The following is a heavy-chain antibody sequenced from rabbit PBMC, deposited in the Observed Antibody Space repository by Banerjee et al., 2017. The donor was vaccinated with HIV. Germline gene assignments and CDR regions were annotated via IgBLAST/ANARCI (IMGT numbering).Heavy chain of an antibody. CDR3: ARDSAGREDFNL. CDR2: INTSSGNT. V-gene: IGHV1S45*01. D-gene: IGHD4-1*01. J-gene: IGHJ4*01. Sequence: QEQLEESGGDLVKPEGSLTITCTASGFSFSNKYVMCWVRQAPGKGLEWIACINTSSGNTVYASWAKGRFTISRTSSTTVTLQMTSLTAADTATYFCARDSAGREDFNLWGPGTLVTVS. CDR1: GFSFSNKYV.